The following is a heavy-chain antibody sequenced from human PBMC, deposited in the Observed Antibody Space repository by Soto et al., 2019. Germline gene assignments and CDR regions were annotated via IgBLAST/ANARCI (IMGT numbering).Heavy chain of an antibody. CDR2: INPNSGGT. J-gene: IGHJ5*02. CDR1: GYTFTGYY. CDR3: ARVNIVATNGAWFDP. V-gene: IGHV1-2*04. D-gene: IGHD5-12*01. Sequence: ASVKVSCKASGYTFTGYYMHWVRQAPGQGLEWMGWINPNSGGTNYAQKFQGWVTMTRDTSISTAYMELSRLRSDDTAVYYCARVNIVATNGAWFDPWGQGTLVTVSS.